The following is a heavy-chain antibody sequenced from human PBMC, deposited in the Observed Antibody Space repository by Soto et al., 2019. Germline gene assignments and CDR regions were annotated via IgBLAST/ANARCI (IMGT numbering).Heavy chain of an antibody. J-gene: IGHJ6*02. D-gene: IGHD3-10*01. Sequence: QVQLVESGGGVVQPERSLRLSCAASGFTFSTYGMHWVRQAPGKGLEWVAFISYDGSNEYYVDTVKGRFTISRDNSKNTLYLQMNSLRAEDTAVYYCAKSMTRRGGGMDVWGQGTTVTVSS. CDR3: AKSMTRRGGGMDV. CDR1: GFTFSTYG. CDR2: ISYDGSNE. V-gene: IGHV3-30*18.